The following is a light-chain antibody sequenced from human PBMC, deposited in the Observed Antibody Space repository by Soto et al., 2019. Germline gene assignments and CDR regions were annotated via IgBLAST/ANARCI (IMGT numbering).Light chain of an antibody. V-gene: IGKV1-8*01. J-gene: IGKJ1*01. CDR3: QQYNSHSRT. CDR2: AAS. CDR1: QGISSY. Sequence: AIRMTQSPSSLSASTGDRVTITCRASQGISSYLAWYQQKPGKAPKLLIYAASTLQSGVPSRFSGSGSGTEFTLTISSLQPVDFATYYCQQYNSHSRTFGQGTKVDIK.